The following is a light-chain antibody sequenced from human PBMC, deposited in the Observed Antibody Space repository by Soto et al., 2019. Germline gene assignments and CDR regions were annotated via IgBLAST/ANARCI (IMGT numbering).Light chain of an antibody. J-gene: IGLJ2*01. CDR1: GSNIGAPYD. CDR3: AAWDDSLNGWV. V-gene: IGLV1-40*01. CDR2: GST. Sequence: QSVLTQPPSLSGAPGQRVTISCTGSGSNIGAPYDVHWYQHLPGTAPKLLIYGSTNRPSGVPGRFSGSKSGTSASLAISGLQSDDEAEYHCAAWDDSLNGWVFGGGTKVTVL.